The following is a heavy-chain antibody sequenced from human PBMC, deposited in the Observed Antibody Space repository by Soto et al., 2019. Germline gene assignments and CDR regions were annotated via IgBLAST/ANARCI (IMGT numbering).Heavy chain of an antibody. Sequence: EVQLLESGGGLVQPGGSLRRSCAASGFTFSSYAMSWVRQAPGKGLEWVSAISGSGGSTYYADSVKGGFTISRDNSKNTLYLEMNSLRAEDTAVYYCAKDSYSSSWFNYDYGMDVWGQGTTVTVSS. CDR1: GFTFSSYA. CDR2: ISGSGGST. CDR3: AKDSYSSSWFNYDYGMDV. V-gene: IGHV3-23*01. J-gene: IGHJ6*02. D-gene: IGHD6-13*01.